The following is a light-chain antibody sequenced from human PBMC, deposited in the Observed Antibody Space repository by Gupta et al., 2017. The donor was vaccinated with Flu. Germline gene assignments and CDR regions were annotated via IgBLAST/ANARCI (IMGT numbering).Light chain of an antibody. V-gene: IGLV3-21*02. CDR1: NIGSKS. J-gene: IGLJ2*01. CDR2: DDG. CDR3: QVSDSSSDHLV. Sequence: SYVLTQPPSVSVAPGQTARITCGGNNIGSKSVHWYQQKPGQAPVRVVFDDGDRPSGIPEGFSCSSSCNTATPLTSSVEAGEEADDYCQVSDSSSDHLVFGGGTKLTVL.